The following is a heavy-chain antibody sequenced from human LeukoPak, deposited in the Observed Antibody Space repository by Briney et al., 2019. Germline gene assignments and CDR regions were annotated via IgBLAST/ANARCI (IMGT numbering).Heavy chain of an antibody. CDR1: GYTFSSYG. J-gene: IGHJ4*02. D-gene: IGHD6-13*01. CDR2: ISAYNGHT. CDR3: ARGRLGRIPAAPFDC. Sequence: ASVKVSCKASGYTFSSYGISWVRQAPGQGLEWMGWISAYNGHTNYAPKLQGRLTVTTDTSTSTAYMELRSLRSDDTALYYCARGRLGRIPAAPFDCWGQGTLVTVSS. V-gene: IGHV1-18*01.